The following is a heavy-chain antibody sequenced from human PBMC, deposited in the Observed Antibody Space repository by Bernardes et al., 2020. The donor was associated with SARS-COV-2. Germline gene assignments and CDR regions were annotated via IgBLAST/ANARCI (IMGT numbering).Heavy chain of an antibody. CDR3: ARTFYCDRGGDSVLDQ. Sequence: ASVKVSCKASGYTFSDYYIHWLRQAPGQGFEWMGWISPKIGSTNYAQKFQGRVTMTRDTAISTDYMQLSRLTSDDTAVYYCARTFYCDRGGDSVLDQWGQGTLVSVS. J-gene: IGHJ4*02. CDR2: ISPKIGST. CDR1: GYTFSDYY. D-gene: IGHD2-21*01. V-gene: IGHV1-2*02.